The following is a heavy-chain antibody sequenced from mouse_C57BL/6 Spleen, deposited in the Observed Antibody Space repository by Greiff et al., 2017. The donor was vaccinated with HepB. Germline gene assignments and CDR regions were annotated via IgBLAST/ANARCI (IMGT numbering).Heavy chain of an antibody. V-gene: IGHV1-53*01. D-gene: IGHD1-1*01. CDR2: ITASNGGT. CDR1: GYTFTSYW. CDR3: ARPNYGSTFYAMDY. Sequence: VQLQQPGTELVKPGASVKLSCKASGYTFTSYWMHWVKQRPGQGLEWIGYITASNGGTNYNENFKSKATLTVDKSSSTAYMQLSSLTSEDSAVYYCARPNYGSTFYAMDYWGQGTSVTVSS. J-gene: IGHJ4*01.